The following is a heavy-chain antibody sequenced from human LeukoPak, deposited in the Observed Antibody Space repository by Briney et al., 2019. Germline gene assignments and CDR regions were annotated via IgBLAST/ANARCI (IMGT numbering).Heavy chain of an antibody. D-gene: IGHD5-12*01. CDR2: ISSSGTTM. CDR1: GFTFSSYE. CDR3: ARDPPGYSGYENRFDY. V-gene: IGHV3-48*03. J-gene: IGHJ4*02. Sequence: GGSLRLSCAASGFTFSSYEMHWVRQAPGKGLEWVSYISSSGTTMYYADSVKGRLTISRDNAQNSLYLQMNSLRAEDTAVYYCARDPPGYSGYENRFDYWGQGTLVTVSS.